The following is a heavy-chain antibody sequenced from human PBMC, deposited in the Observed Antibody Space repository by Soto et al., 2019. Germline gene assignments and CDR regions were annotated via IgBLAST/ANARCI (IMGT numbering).Heavy chain of an antibody. CDR1: GFTFSSYA. Sequence: VQLVESGGGVVQPGRSLRLSCAASGFTFSSYAMHWVRQAPGKGLEWVAVISYDGSNKYYADSVKGRFTISRDNSKNTLYLQMNSLRAEDTAVYYCAREGIVRGVPGLFDYWGQGTLVTVSS. CDR3: AREGIVRGVPGLFDY. V-gene: IGHV3-30-3*01. CDR2: ISYDGSNK. J-gene: IGHJ4*02. D-gene: IGHD3-10*01.